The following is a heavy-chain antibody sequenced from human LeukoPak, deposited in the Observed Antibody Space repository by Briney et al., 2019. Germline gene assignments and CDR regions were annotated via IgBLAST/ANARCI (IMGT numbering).Heavy chain of an antibody. J-gene: IGHJ4*02. CDR3: AREAYPYSSSVDY. CDR2: IYYSGST. D-gene: IGHD6-6*01. V-gene: IGHV4-39*02. CDR1: GGSISSSSYY. Sequence: PSETLSLTCTVSGGSISSSSYYWGWIRQPPGTGLEWIGSIYYSGSTYYNPSLKSRVTISVDTSKNQFSLTLSSVTAADTAVYYCAREAYPYSSSVDYWGQGTLVTVSS.